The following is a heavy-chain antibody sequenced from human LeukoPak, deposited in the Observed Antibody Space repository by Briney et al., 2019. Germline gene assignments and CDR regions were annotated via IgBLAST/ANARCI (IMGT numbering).Heavy chain of an antibody. CDR3: ARSPHYYGDYGMDY. CDR1: GGTFSSYA. CDR2: IIPIFGTA. V-gene: IGHV1-69*13. D-gene: IGHD4-17*01. J-gene: IGHJ4*02. Sequence: ASVKVSCKASGGTFSSYAISWVRQAPGQGLEWMGGIIPIFGTANYAQKFQGRVTITADESTSTAYMELSSLRSEDTAVYYCARSPHYYGDYGMDYWGQGTLVTVSS.